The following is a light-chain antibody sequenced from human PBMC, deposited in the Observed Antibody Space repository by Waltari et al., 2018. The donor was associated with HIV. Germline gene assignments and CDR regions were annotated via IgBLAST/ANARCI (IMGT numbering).Light chain of an antibody. CDR1: SSNIGNNF. J-gene: IGLJ3*02. CDR2: RNK. CDR3: TSWDDSLSGWM. V-gene: IGLV1-47*01. Sequence: QSVLTQPPSASGPPGQRVAISCSGSSSNIGNNFVYWSQHLPGTTPKLLIYRNKQRPSGGPDWFAGSKSGTSAALAISGLRSEDEADYYCTSWDDSLSGWMFGGGTTLTVL.